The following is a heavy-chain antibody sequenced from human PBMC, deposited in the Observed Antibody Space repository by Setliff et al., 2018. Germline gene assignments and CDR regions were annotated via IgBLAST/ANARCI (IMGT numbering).Heavy chain of an antibody. J-gene: IGHJ4*02. CDR1: ELNLGDYP. CDR3: SRAISMTVGLWYFDY. Sequence: LSLTCTASELNLGDYPVNWVRQAPGKGLEWVGFITSKAYGATADYAASVRGRFFISRDDSKNVVYLEMNSLKTEDTAMYHCSRAISMTVGLWYFDYWGQGTLVTVSS. CDR2: ITSKAYGATA. V-gene: IGHV3-49*02. D-gene: IGHD3-22*01.